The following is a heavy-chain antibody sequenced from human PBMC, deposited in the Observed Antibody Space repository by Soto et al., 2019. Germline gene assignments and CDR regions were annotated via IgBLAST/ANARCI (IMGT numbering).Heavy chain of an antibody. CDR1: GFTFDSYA. CDR3: VKDIHEQWLVSHFEY. V-gene: IGHV3-9*01. D-gene: IGHD6-19*01. Sequence: EVQLVESGGGLVQPGRSLRLSCVASGFTFDSYAMHWVRQAPGKGLEWVSGISWNSGSIGYEDSVKGRFTISRDNAQNSLYLEMNSLRVEHTAFYYCVKDIHEQWLVSHFEYWGQGALVTVSS. J-gene: IGHJ4*02. CDR2: ISWNSGSI.